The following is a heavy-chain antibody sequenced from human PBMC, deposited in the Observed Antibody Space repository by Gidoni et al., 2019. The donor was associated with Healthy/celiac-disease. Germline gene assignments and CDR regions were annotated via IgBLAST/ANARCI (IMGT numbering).Heavy chain of an antibody. CDR1: GGSLRSGGYY. CDR2: IDYSGST. CDR3: ARTNYYYDSSGPMGGWFDP. J-gene: IGHJ5*02. Sequence: QVQLQESGPGLVKPSQTLSLTCTVSGGSLRSGGYYCSWIRQHPGKGLEWIGYIDYSGSTYYNPSLKSRVTISVDTSKNQFSLKLSSVTAADTAVYYCARTNYYYDSSGPMGGWFDPWGQGTLVTVSS. D-gene: IGHD3-22*01. V-gene: IGHV4-31*03.